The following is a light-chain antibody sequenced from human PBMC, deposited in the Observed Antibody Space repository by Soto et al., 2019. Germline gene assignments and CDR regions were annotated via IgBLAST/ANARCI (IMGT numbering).Light chain of an antibody. J-gene: IGKJ5*01. CDR2: GAS. Sequence: DTQVTQSPSSLSASVGDRVRRTWRASQDISKSLVWFQQKPGKAPKPLIYGASSLQNGVPSKFSGSGSGTDFTLTISSLQPEDFATYYCQQYKSYPITFGQGTRLEIK. V-gene: IGKV1-16*02. CDR1: QDISKS. CDR3: QQYKSYPIT.